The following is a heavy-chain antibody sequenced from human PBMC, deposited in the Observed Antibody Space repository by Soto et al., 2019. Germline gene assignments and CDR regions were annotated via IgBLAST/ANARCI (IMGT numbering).Heavy chain of an antibody. CDR1: GGSISSGGYS. V-gene: IGHV4-30-2*01. CDR2: IYHSGST. CDR3: ARAPNN. Sequence: SETLSLTCAVSGGSISSGGYSWSWLRQPPGKGLEWIGYIYHSGSTYYNPSLKSRVTISVDRSKKQFSLKLSSVTAADTAVNKWARAPNNGGQEIRVTVSS. J-gene: IGHJ4*02.